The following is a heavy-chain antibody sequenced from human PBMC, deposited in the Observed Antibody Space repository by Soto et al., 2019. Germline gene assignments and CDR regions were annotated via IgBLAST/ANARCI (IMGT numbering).Heavy chain of an antibody. CDR1: GGTFSSYT. CDR3: ARVSPYYGSGRDYYYYGMDV. Sequence: QVQLVQSGAEVKKPGSSVKVSCKASGGTFSSYTISWVRQAPGQGLEWMGRIIPILGIANYAQKFQGRVTITADKSTSTAYMELSSLRSEDTAVYYCARVSPYYGSGRDYYYYGMDVWGQGTTVTVSS. J-gene: IGHJ6*02. D-gene: IGHD3-10*01. CDR2: IIPILGIA. V-gene: IGHV1-69*02.